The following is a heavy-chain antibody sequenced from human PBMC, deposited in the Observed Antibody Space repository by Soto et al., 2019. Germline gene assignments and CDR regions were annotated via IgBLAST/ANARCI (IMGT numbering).Heavy chain of an antibody. CDR1: VGSISSYY. D-gene: IGHD3-10*01. V-gene: IGHV4-59*01. CDR3: ARGYYYGSGSYMYYYGMDV. CDR2: IYYSGST. Sequence: PSETLSLTCTVSVGSISSYYWSWIRQPPGKGLEWIGYIYYSGSTNYNPSLKSRVTISVDTSKNQFSLKLSSVTAADTAVYYCARGYYYGSGSYMYYYGMDVWGQGTTVTVSS. J-gene: IGHJ6*02.